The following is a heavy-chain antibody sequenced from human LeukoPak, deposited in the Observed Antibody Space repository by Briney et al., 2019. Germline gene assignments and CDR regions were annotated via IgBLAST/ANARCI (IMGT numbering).Heavy chain of an antibody. CDR1: GFTFSSYW. CDR3: ARDSADYYDSSGYLDY. V-gene: IGHV3-7*01. D-gene: IGHD3-22*01. CDR2: IKQDGSEK. Sequence: SEGSLRLSCVASGFTFSSYWMSWVRQAPGKGLEWVANIKQDGSEKYYVDSVKGRFTISRDNAKNSLYLQMNSLRAEDTAVYYCARDSADYYDSSGYLDYWGQGTLVTVSS. J-gene: IGHJ4*02.